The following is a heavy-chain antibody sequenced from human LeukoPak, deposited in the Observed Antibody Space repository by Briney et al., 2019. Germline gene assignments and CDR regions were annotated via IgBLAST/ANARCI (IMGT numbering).Heavy chain of an antibody. CDR3: AREVGATVGWDY. V-gene: IGHV4-31*02. Sequence: LRLSCAASGFTVSSNYMSWIRQHPGKGLEWIGYIYYSGSTYYNPSLKSRVTISVDTSKNQFSLKLSSVTAADTAVYYCAREVGATVGWDYWGQGTLVTVSS. CDR2: IYYSGST. D-gene: IGHD1-26*01. J-gene: IGHJ4*02. CDR1: GFTVSSNY.